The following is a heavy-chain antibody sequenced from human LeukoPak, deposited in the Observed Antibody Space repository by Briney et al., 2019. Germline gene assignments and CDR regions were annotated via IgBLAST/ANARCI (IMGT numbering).Heavy chain of an antibody. D-gene: IGHD3-10*01. V-gene: IGHV3-30*19. CDR2: ISYDGSNK. CDR3: ARTPNTVRARVDY. J-gene: IGHJ4*02. Sequence: PGGSLRLSCAASGFTFSSYGMHWVRQAPGKGLEWVAVISYDGSNKYYADSVKGRFTISRDNSKNTLYLQMNSLRAEDTAVYYCARTPNTVRARVDYWGQGTLVTVSS. CDR1: GFTFSSYG.